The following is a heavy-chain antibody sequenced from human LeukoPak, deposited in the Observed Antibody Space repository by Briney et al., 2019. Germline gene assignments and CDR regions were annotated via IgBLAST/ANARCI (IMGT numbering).Heavy chain of an antibody. CDR3: ACRKYYDTWSDP. CDR1: GYSFTTYW. J-gene: IGHJ5*02. Sequence: GESLKISCKGFGYSFTTYWVGWVRQMPEKGLECLGIIYPGGSYTRYSPSFQGQVTISADQSTSTAYLQWSSLKASDTAIYYCACRKYYDTWSDPWGQGTLVTVSS. CDR2: IYPGGSYT. D-gene: IGHD3-3*01. V-gene: IGHV5-51*01.